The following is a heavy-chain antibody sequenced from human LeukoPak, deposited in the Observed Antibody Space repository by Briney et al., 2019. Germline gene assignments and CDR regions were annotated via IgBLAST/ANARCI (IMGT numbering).Heavy chain of an antibody. J-gene: IGHJ4*02. CDR2: IYYTGIT. CDR1: GDSITSHY. CDR3: ARSVDYFDNTGPHMMFDY. Sequence: PSETLSLTCNVSGDSITSHYWNWIRQPPGKGLEWIGYIYYTGITKYNPSLTSRVSMSVDTSENQFFLKMNSVTAADTAVYHCARSVDYFDNTGPHMMFDYWGQGSLVTVSS. D-gene: IGHD3-22*01. V-gene: IGHV4-59*11.